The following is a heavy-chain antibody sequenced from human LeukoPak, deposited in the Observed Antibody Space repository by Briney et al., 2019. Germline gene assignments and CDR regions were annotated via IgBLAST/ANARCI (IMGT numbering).Heavy chain of an antibody. CDR1: GGSFSGYY. CDR3: ARGPHLWLVRGVSAWFDP. V-gene: IGHV4-34*01. CDR2: INHSGST. Sequence: SETLSLTCAVYGGSFSGYYWSWIRQPPGKGLEWIGEINHSGSTNYNPSLKSRVTISVDTSKNQFSLKLSSVTAADTAVYYCARGPHLWLVRGVSAWFDPWGQGTLVAVSS. D-gene: IGHD3-10*01. J-gene: IGHJ5*02.